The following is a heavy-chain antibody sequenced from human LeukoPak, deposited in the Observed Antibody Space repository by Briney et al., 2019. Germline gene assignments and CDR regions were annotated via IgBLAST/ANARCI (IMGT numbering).Heavy chain of an antibody. CDR1: GYTFTSYG. CDR3: ARDSIVVVTAIHLDI. V-gene: IGHV1-18*01. Sequence: GASVKVSCKAPGYTFTSYGISWVRQAPGQGLEWMGWISAYNGNTNYAQKLQGRVTMTTDTSTSTAYMELRSLRSDDTAVYYCARDSIVVVTAIHLDIWGQGTMVTVSS. CDR2: ISAYNGNT. D-gene: IGHD2-21*02. J-gene: IGHJ3*02.